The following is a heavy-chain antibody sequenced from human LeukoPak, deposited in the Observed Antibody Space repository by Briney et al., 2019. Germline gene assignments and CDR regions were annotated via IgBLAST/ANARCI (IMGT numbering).Heavy chain of an antibody. CDR1: GYTCTNDG. CDR3: ARDLDQYSGRFGGFGHDF. V-gene: IGHV1-18*01. CDR2: ISAYNGNT. J-gene: IGHJ4*02. D-gene: IGHD1-26*01. Sequence: ASVKVSCKASGYTCTNDGINWVRQAAGQCLEWMGGISAYNGNTNYAQKLQGRVTMTTDTSTSTAYMELRSLRSDDTAVYYCARDLDQYSGRFGGFGHDFWGQGTLVTVSS.